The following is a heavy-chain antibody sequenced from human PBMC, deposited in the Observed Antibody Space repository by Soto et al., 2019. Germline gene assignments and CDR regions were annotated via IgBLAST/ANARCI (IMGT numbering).Heavy chain of an antibody. V-gene: IGHV1-69*13. J-gene: IGHJ3*02. D-gene: IGHD1-1*01. CDR2: IIPIFGTA. Sequence: GASVKVSCKASGGTFSSYAISWVRQAPGQGLEWMGGIIPIFGTANYAQKFQGRVTITADESTSTAYMELSSLRSEDTAVYYCARDWTRTHDAFVIWGQGTMVTVSS. CDR3: ARDWTRTHDAFVI. CDR1: GGTFSSYA.